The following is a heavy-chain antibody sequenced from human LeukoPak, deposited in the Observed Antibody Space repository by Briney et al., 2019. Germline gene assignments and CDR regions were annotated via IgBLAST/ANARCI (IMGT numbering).Heavy chain of an antibody. Sequence: PGGTLRLSCAASGFIFSNYNMNWVRQAPGKGLEWVSYISSSSDTIFYPDSVKGRFTISRDNAKNSLYLQMYSLRDDDTAVYYCARDDAGNSGHFDLWGRGTLVTVSS. CDR1: GFIFSNYN. D-gene: IGHD4-23*01. J-gene: IGHJ2*01. V-gene: IGHV3-48*02. CDR2: ISSSSDTI. CDR3: ARDDAGNSGHFDL.